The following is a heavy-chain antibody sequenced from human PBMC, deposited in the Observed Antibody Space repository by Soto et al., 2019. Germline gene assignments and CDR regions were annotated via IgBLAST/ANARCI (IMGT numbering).Heavy chain of an antibody. Sequence: GGSLRLSCAASGFSFSSYGMHWVRQAPGKGLEWVAFVSSDGDNKYYADSVKGRFTISRDNSKSPMFLQVDSLRVDDTAIYYCAKDRVIQLLPIWPDPWGQGTLVTVSS. J-gene: IGHJ5*02. CDR1: GFSFSSYG. D-gene: IGHD2-2*01. CDR2: VSSDGDNK. V-gene: IGHV3-30*18. CDR3: AKDRVIQLLPIWPDP.